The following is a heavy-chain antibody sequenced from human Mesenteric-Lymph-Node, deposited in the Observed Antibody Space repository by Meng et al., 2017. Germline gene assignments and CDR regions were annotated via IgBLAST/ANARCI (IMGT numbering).Heavy chain of an antibody. V-gene: IGHV4-4*02. CDR1: GVSISSNIR. CDR2: IDDSGST. Sequence: RVKEPGPGLVQPSGPLSFTCGVSGVSISSNIRWTWVRQPPGKGLEWIGDIDDSGSTNYNPSLNSRISISLDKSKNHFSLKVNSVTAADTAVYYCARVGQWLPIDYWGQGTLVTVSS. J-gene: IGHJ4*02. CDR3: ARVGQWLPIDY. D-gene: IGHD6-19*01.